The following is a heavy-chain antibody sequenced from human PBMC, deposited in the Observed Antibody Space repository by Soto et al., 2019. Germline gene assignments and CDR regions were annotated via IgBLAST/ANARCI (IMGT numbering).Heavy chain of an antibody. Sequence: GGSLRLSCAASGFTFSSYAMSWVRQAPGKGLEWVSAIIGSGGSTYYADSVKGRFTISRDNSKNTLYLQMNSLRAEDTAVYYCAKGRYSSSWYGEGYYYYGMDVWGQGTTVTVSS. CDR2: IIGSGGST. CDR1: GFTFSSYA. CDR3: AKGRYSSSWYGEGYYYYGMDV. D-gene: IGHD6-13*01. J-gene: IGHJ6*02. V-gene: IGHV3-23*01.